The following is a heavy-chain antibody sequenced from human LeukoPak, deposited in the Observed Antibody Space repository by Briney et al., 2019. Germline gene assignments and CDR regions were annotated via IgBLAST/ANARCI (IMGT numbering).Heavy chain of an antibody. D-gene: IGHD3-22*01. J-gene: IGHJ4*02. CDR1: GFTFSSYW. CDR2: IKNDGTSI. Sequence: GGSLRLSCAASGFTFSSYWMHWVRQAPGKGLVWVSRIKNDGTSIYADSVKGRFTISRDNAKNTLYLQMNSLRHEDTAVYYCAKDRGAVVIEEYYFDYWGQGTLVTVSS. CDR3: AKDRGAVVIEEYYFDY. V-gene: IGHV3-74*01.